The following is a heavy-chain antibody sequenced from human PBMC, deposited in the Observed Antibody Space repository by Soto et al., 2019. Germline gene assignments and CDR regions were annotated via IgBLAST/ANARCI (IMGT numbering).Heavy chain of an antibody. J-gene: IGHJ4*02. Sequence: GGSLRLSCAASGFTFSSYWMSWVRQAPGKGLEWVANIRQDGSEKYYVDSVKGRSTISRDNAKNSLYLQMNSLRAEDTAVYYCAKLGSSGPYYFDYWGQGXLVTVYS. CDR1: GFTFSSYW. CDR3: AKLGSSGPYYFDY. D-gene: IGHD3-22*01. V-gene: IGHV3-7*01. CDR2: IRQDGSEK.